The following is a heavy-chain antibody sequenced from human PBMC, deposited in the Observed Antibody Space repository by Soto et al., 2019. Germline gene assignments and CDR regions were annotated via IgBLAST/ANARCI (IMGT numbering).Heavy chain of an antibody. V-gene: IGHV3-30-3*01. CDR3: ARDDEGRSECDLVY. CDR2: ISRDGSNA. Sequence: QVQLVESGGGVVQPGRSLTLSCAASGFTFSGYLIHWVRQTPGKGLEWVAFISRDGSNAYYADSVKGRFTISRDNSKNTLYLEMNRLRVEDTAVYYCARDDEGRSECDLVYWGQGTLVIVSS. CDR1: GFTFSGYL. J-gene: IGHJ4*02. D-gene: IGHD3-3*01.